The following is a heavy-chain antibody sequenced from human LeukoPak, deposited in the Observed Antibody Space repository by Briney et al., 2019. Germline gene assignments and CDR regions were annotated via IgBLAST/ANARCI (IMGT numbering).Heavy chain of an antibody. CDR3: AKGDHYGDYFDY. Sequence: PGGSLRLSCAASGFTFSSYSMNWVRQAPGKGLEWVSSISSSSSYIYYADSVKGRFTISRDNSKNTLYLQMNSLRAEDTAVYYCAKGDHYGDYFDYWGQGTLATVSS. CDR2: ISSSSSYI. V-gene: IGHV3-21*01. J-gene: IGHJ4*02. D-gene: IGHD4-17*01. CDR1: GFTFSSYS.